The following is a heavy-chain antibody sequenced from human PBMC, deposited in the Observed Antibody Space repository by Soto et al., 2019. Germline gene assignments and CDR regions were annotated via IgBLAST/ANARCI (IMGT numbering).Heavy chain of an antibody. CDR2: MYYIGTT. D-gene: IGHD5-12*01. CDR3: ARDGYNSLDY. Sequence: QAQLQESGPGLVKPSETLSLTCTVSGASISSYYWSWIRQPPGKGLEWIGYMYYIGTTNHNPSPKSRATMSVETSKNQFSLKLSSVTAADTAVYYCARDGYNSLDYWGQGTLVTVSS. V-gene: IGHV4-59*01. CDR1: GASISSYY. J-gene: IGHJ4*02.